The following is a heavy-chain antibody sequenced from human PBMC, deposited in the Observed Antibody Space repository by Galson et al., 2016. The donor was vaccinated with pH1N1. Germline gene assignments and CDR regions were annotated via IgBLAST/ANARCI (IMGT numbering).Heavy chain of an antibody. J-gene: IGHJ4*02. CDR3: ARRYSFDY. CDR2: IDPSDGTT. V-gene: IGHV1-46*01. CDR1: GYSVTRYY. Sequence: SVKVSCKASGYSVTRYYMHWVRQAPGQGLEWMGIIDPSDGTTTYSQKFQGRITMTRDTPTNSGYMELSSLTSDDTAVYYCARRYSFDYWGQGTLLTVSS.